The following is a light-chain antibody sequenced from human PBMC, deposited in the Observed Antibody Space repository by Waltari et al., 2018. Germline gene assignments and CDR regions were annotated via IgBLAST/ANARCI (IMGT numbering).Light chain of an antibody. CDR3: LHTHSFPYT. CDR2: DVS. J-gene: IGKJ2*01. CDR1: QGTSSA. Sequence: AVQLTQSPSSLSASVGDRVTITCRASQGTSSALAWYQRHPGQAPKLLIFDVSTLHSGVPSRFSGSGSRTDFTLTITSLQTEDCATYFCLHTHSFPYTFGQGTTVDI. V-gene: IGKV1-13*02.